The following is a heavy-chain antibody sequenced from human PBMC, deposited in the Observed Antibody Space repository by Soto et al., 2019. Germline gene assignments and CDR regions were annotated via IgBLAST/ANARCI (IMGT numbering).Heavy chain of an antibody. V-gene: IGHV2-5*02. J-gene: IGHJ1*01. CDR2: IYWDDDK. D-gene: IGHD2-15*01. CDR1: GFSLSTSGVG. Sequence: QITLKESGPTLVKPTQTLTLTCTFSGFSLSTSGVGVGWIRQPPGKALEWLALIYWDDDKRYSPSLKSRLTITKDTSKNQVVLTMTNMDPVDTAKYYCAHRRYDCSGGSCYSYFQHWGQGTLVTVSS. CDR3: AHRRYDCSGGSCYSYFQH.